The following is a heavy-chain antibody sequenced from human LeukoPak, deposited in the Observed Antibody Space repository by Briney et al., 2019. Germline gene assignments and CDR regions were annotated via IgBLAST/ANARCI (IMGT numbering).Heavy chain of an antibody. V-gene: IGHV5-51*01. J-gene: IGHJ6*03. Sequence: GESLKISCKGSGNSFTSFWIGWVRQMPGKGLEWMGIIHSGDSDTRYSPSFKGQVTMSADKSISTAYLQWSSLKASDTAMYYCARHVGSDDSTGYYSLAYFYMDVWGKGTTVTVSS. CDR3: ARHVGSDDSTGYYSLAYFYMDV. D-gene: IGHD3-22*01. CDR2: IHSGDSDT. CDR1: GNSFTSFW.